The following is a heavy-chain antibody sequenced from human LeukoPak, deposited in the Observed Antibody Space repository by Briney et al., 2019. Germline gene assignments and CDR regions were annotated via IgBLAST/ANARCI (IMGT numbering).Heavy chain of an antibody. CDR1: GFTFSSYA. Sequence: GGSLRLSCAASGFTFSSYAMGWVRQAPGKGLEWVSGIGGSGGSTYYADSVKGRFTFSRDNSKNTLYLQMNSLRVEDTAVYYCAKDGAADYWGQGTLVTVSS. J-gene: IGHJ4*02. D-gene: IGHD3-16*01. V-gene: IGHV3-23*01. CDR2: IGGSGGST. CDR3: AKDGAADY.